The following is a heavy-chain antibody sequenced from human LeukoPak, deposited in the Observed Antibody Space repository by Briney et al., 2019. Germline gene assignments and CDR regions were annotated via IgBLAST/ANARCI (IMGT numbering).Heavy chain of an antibody. CDR1: GFTFSSYG. D-gene: IGHD2-8*02. V-gene: IGHV3-23*01. Sequence: GGSLRLSCAASGFTFSSYGMSWVRQPPGRGLEWVSSIFPSGGEIHYADSVRGRFTISRDNSKSTLSLQMNSLRAEDTAIYYCATYRQVLLPFESWGQGTLVTVSS. J-gene: IGHJ4*02. CDR2: IFPSGGEI. CDR3: ATYRQVLLPFES.